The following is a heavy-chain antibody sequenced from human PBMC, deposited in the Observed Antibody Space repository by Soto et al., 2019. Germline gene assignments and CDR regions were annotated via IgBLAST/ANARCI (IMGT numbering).Heavy chain of an antibody. CDR2: IYYSGRT. CDR3: ARLSGRRFFEY. CDR1: GGAIYSPSYY. Sequence: QLQLQESGPGLVKPSETLSLTCTVSGGAIYSPSYYWGWIRQTPGKGLEYIGSIYYSGRTFNNPSLGRRVTIALDAPRKQVSLSLSSATAADTAVYYCARLSGRRFFEYWGQGALVTVSS. J-gene: IGHJ4*02. V-gene: IGHV4-39*01. D-gene: IGHD6-6*01.